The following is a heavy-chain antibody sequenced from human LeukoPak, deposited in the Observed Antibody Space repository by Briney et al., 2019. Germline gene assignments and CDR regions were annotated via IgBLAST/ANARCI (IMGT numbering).Heavy chain of an antibody. Sequence: ASVKVSCKASGYTFTSYGISWVRQAPGQGLEWMGWISAYNGNTNYAQKLQGRVTMTTDTSTSTAYMELRSLRSDDTAVYYCARVPVGGQPYYYYYYMDVWGKGTTVTVSS. V-gene: IGHV1-18*01. CDR3: ARVPVGGQPYYYYYYMDV. CDR2: ISAYNGNT. CDR1: GYTFTSYG. D-gene: IGHD3-16*01. J-gene: IGHJ6*03.